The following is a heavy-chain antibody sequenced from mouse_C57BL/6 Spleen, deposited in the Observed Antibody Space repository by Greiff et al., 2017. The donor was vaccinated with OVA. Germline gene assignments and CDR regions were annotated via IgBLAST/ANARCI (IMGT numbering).Heavy chain of an antibody. CDR3: ARFNGNYPA. CDR2: IDPSDSET. V-gene: IGHV1-52*01. D-gene: IGHD2-1*01. J-gene: IGHJ3*01. Sequence: QVQLKQPGAELVRPGSSVKLSCKASGYTFTSYWMHWVKQRPIQGLEWIGNIDPSDSETHYNQKFKDKATLTVDKSSSTAYMQLSSLTSEDSAVYYCARFNGNYPAWGQGTLVTVSA. CDR1: GYTFTSYW.